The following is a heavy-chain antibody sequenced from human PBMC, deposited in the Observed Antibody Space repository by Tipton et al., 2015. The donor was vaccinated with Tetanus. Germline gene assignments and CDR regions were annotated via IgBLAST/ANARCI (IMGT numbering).Heavy chain of an antibody. Sequence: SLRLSCAASGFTFRSYWMSWVRQAPGKGLEWVANIKQDGSEKYYVDSVRGRFTISRDNAKNSLYLQMKSLRAEDTAVYFCGNFGSGLDAFDVWGQGTKVTVSA. CDR1: GFTFRSYW. CDR2: IKQDGSEK. J-gene: IGHJ3*01. CDR3: GNFGSGLDAFDV. V-gene: IGHV3-7*03. D-gene: IGHD6-19*01.